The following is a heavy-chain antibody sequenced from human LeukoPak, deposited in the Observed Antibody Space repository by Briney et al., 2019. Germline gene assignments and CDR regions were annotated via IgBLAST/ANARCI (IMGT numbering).Heavy chain of an antibody. V-gene: IGHV3-7*04. CDR1: GFTFSDFR. Sequence: PGGSLRLSCAASGFTFSDFRMSWVRQAPGEGLEWVASVKQDGTEKYHVDSVKGRFTLSRDNAKNSLYLQMNSLRAKDRAIYYCARVRGYSSDAFDYWGQGTPVTVSS. CDR3: ARVRGYSSDAFDY. J-gene: IGHJ4*02. D-gene: IGHD5-12*01. CDR2: VKQDGTEK.